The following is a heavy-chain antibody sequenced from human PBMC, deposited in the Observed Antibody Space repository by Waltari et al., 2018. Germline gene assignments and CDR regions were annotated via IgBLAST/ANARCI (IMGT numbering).Heavy chain of an antibody. CDR1: GFTFGDYA. CDR3: TRELVEAGRFWRAVVY. J-gene: IGHJ4*02. V-gene: IGHV3-49*04. CDR2: IRAKAYGGTT. D-gene: IGHD3-3*01. Sequence: EVQLVESGGDLVQPGRSLRLSCTTSGFTFGDYAMTWVRQAPGTGLEWVGFIRAKAYGGTTEYAASVKDRFTISRDDSKSIAYLQMNNLNTEDTAVYYCTRELVEAGRFWRAVVYWGQGTLVTVSS.